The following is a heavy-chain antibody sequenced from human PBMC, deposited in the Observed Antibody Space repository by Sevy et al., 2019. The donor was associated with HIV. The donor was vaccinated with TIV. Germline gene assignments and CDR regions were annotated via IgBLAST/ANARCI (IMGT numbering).Heavy chain of an antibody. D-gene: IGHD2-8*02. Sequence: GGSLRLSCAASEFTFSSYAMSWVRQAPGKGLEWVSGIGGSGSSTYYADFVKGRFTISRDNSKNTLYLQMNSLTAEDTAVYYCAKGSSDWWFDDVFDVWGQGTMVTVSS. CDR1: EFTFSSYA. CDR2: IGGSGSST. V-gene: IGHV3-23*01. CDR3: AKGSSDWWFDDVFDV. J-gene: IGHJ3*01.